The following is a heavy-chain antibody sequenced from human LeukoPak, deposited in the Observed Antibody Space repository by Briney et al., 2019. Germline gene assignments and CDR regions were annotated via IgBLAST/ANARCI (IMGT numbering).Heavy chain of an antibody. CDR2: INSDGSST. CDR3: ARLRIAAAVFDP. V-gene: IGHV3-74*01. CDR1: GFTFSSYS. J-gene: IGHJ5*02. D-gene: IGHD6-13*01. Sequence: GGSLRLSCAASGFTFSSYSMNWVRQAPGKGLVWVSRINSDGSSTSYADSVKGRFTISRDNAKNTLYLQMNSLRAEDTAVYYCARLRIAAAVFDPWGQGTLVTVSS.